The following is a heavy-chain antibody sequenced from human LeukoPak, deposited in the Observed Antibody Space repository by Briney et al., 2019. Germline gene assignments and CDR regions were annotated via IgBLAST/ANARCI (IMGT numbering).Heavy chain of an antibody. Sequence: ASVKVSCEVSGYTLTELSMHWVRQAPGKGLEWMGGFDPEDGETIYAQKFQGRVTITADESTSTAYMELSSLRSEDTAVYYCASWYDSSGYISRSYFDYWGQGTLVTVSS. CDR3: ASWYDSSGYISRSYFDY. CDR2: FDPEDGET. D-gene: IGHD3-22*01. CDR1: GYTLTELS. J-gene: IGHJ4*02. V-gene: IGHV1-24*01.